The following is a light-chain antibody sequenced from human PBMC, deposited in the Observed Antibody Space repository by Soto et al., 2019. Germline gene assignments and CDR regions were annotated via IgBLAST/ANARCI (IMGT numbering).Light chain of an antibody. CDR2: RAS. CDR1: QSINIW. V-gene: IGKV1-5*03. J-gene: IGKJ3*01. CDR3: QQHNTYSVT. Sequence: DIQMTQSPSTLSASVGARVTITCRASQSINIWVAWYQQKPGKATKLLIYRASTLESGVPSRFSGIGSGTEFTLTISSLQPDDFSTYYCQQHNTYSVTFGPGTKVDI.